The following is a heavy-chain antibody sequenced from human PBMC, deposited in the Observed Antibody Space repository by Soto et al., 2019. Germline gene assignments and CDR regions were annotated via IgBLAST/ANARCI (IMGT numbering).Heavy chain of an antibody. CDR1: GFTFRSYG. D-gene: IGHD6-13*01. CDR3: ARTAGGRVRGALDI. V-gene: IGHV3-30-3*01. J-gene: IGHJ3*02. Sequence: QEQLVESGGGVVQPGRSLRLSCVASGFTFRSYGMHWVRQASGKGLEWVAVMSDDESKKYYADSVKGRFTISRDNSKNTLFLQMDTLISEDTAVYYCARTAGGRVRGALDIWGQGTMVTVSS. CDR2: MSDDESKK.